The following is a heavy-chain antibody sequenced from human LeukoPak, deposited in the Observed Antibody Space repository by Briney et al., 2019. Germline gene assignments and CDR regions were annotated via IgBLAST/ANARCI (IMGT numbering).Heavy chain of an antibody. J-gene: IGHJ6*03. CDR1: GFTFSSYS. CDR2: ISGSGGGT. D-gene: IGHD2-21*01. V-gene: IGHV3-23*01. CDR3: AKDTWQFAPDYYYYMDV. Sequence: GGSLRLSCAASGFTFSSYSMNWVRQAPGKGLEWVSAISGSGGGTYYSDSVKGRFTISRDNSKNMLYLQMNSLRAEDTALYYRAKDTWQFAPDYYYYMDVWGKGTTVTVSS.